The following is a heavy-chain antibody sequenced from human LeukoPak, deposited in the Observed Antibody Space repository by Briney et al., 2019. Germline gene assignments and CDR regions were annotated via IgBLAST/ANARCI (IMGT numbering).Heavy chain of an antibody. D-gene: IGHD6-13*01. J-gene: IGHJ4*02. CDR2: IYYSGST. CDR1: GGSISNYY. Sequence: SETLSLTCTVSGGSISNYYWSWIRQHPGKGLEWIGYIYYSGSTYYNPSLKSRVTISVDTSKNQFSLKLSSVTAADTAVYYCARSPGIAAAGTIARFPGYWGQGTLVTVSS. V-gene: IGHV4-59*06. CDR3: ARSPGIAAAGTIARFPGY.